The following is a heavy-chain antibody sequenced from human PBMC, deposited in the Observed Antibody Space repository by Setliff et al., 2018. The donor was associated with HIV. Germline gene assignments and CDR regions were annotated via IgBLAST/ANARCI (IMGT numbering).Heavy chain of an antibody. J-gene: IGHJ4*02. D-gene: IGHD3-22*01. Sequence: PGKSLKISCAASGFTFSDCSMNWVRQAPGKGLEWISYITSTGSTIFYADSVKGRFTISRDNDKNSVHLQMTSLRAEDTAVYYCARAGVYYDSSGYCIDYWGQGTLVTVSS. CDR2: ITSTGSTI. CDR3: ARAGVYYDSSGYCIDY. CDR1: GFTFSDCS. V-gene: IGHV3-48*01.